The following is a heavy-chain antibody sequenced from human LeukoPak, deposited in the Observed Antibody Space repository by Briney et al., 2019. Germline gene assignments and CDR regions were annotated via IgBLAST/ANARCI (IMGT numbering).Heavy chain of an antibody. D-gene: IGHD1-1*01. CDR1: GFTVSSNY. Sequence: GGSLRLSCAASGFTVSSNYMSWVRQAPGKGLEWVSVIYGGGSTYYADSVKGRFTISRDNSKNTLYLQMNSLRAEDTAVYYCARALEYPRIGGFDPWGQGTLVTVSS. CDR3: ARALEYPRIGGFDP. CDR2: IYGGGST. J-gene: IGHJ5*02. V-gene: IGHV3-53*01.